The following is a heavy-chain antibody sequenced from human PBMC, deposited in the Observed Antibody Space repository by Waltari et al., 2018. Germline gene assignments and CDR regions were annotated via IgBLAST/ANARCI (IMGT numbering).Heavy chain of an antibody. CDR2: IYYSGST. Sequence: QVQLQESGPGLVKPSETLSLTCTVSGGSISSYYWSWIRQPPGKGLEWIGYIYYSGSTNSNPSLKSRVTISVDTSKNQFSLKLSSVTAADTAVYYCARDVRNWFDPWGQGTLVTVSS. CDR1: GGSISSYY. CDR3: ARDVRNWFDP. J-gene: IGHJ5*02. V-gene: IGHV4-59*01.